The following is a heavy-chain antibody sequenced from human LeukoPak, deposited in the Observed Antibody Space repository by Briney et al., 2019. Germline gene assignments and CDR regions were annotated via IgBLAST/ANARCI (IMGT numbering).Heavy chain of an antibody. J-gene: IGHJ4*02. CDR2: IYYSGST. D-gene: IGHD4-23*01. V-gene: IGHV4-59*08. CDR1: GGSFSNY. CDR3: ARRDYGSKIDF. Sequence: PSETLSLTCTVSGGSFSNYWTWIRQPPGKGLEWIGYIYYSGSTTYNPSLKSRVTISEDTSKTQFSLKLSSVTAADTAVYYCARRDYGSKIDFWGQGTLVTVSS.